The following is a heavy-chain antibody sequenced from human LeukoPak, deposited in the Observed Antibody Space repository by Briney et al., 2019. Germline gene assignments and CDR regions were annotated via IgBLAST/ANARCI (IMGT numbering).Heavy chain of an antibody. CDR3: ARDPNQYAAAHAFEY. J-gene: IGHJ4*02. V-gene: IGHV1-18*01. CDR2: ISAYNGNT. Sequence: GASVKVSCKSSGYSFTSYAISWVRQAPGQGLEWMGWISAYNGNTNYAQKFQGRVTMTTDTSTSTAYMELRSLRSDDTAMYYCARDPNQYAAAHAFEYWGQGTLVTVSS. D-gene: IGHD6-13*01. CDR1: GYSFTSYA.